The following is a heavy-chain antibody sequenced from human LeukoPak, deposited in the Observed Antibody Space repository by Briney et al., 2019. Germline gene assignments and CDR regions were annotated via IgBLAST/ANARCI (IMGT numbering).Heavy chain of an antibody. Sequence: ASLKVCCKASGYTFTDSYLNWAPQAPGQGLESMGWINPNSGGTHYAQNFQDRVTMTRDTSISTAYMEVSRLRSDDTAVYYCARTLTTAAWDYWGQGTLVTVSS. CDR2: INPNSGGT. CDR1: GYTFTDSY. J-gene: IGHJ4*02. D-gene: IGHD4-17*01. CDR3: ARTLTTAAWDY. V-gene: IGHV1-2*02.